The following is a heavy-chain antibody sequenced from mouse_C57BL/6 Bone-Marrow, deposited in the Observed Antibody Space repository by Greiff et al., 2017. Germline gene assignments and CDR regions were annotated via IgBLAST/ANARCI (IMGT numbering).Heavy chain of an antibody. Sequence: VQLQQSGAELVKPGASVKMSCKASGYTFTSYWITWVKQRPGQGLEWIGDIYPGSGSTNYNEKFKSKATLTVDTSSSTAYMQLSSLTSEDSAVYYCSGRNYYGSSRPFDYWGQGTTRTVSS. J-gene: IGHJ2*01. CDR2: IYPGSGST. D-gene: IGHD1-1*01. V-gene: IGHV1-55*01. CDR1: GYTFTSYW. CDR3: SGRNYYGSSRPFDY.